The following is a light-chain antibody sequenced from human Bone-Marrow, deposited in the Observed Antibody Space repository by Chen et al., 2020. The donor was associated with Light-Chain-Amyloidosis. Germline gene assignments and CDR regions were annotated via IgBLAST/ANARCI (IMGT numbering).Light chain of an antibody. CDR2: DDS. J-gene: IGLJ3*02. CDR3: QVWDRSSDRPV. CDR1: NIGSTS. V-gene: IGLV3-21*02. Sequence: SYVLTQPSSVSVAPGQTATIACGGNNIGSTSVHWYQQTPGQSPLLVVYDDSDRPSGIPERLSGSNSGNTASLTISSVEAGDEADYYCQVWDRSSDRPVFGGATNLTVL.